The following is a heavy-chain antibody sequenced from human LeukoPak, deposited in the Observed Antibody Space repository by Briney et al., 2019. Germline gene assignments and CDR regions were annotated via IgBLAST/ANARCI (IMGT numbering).Heavy chain of an antibody. CDR1: GGSFSGYY. V-gene: IGHV4-34*01. J-gene: IGHJ6*03. CDR2: INHSVST. CDR3: ARLYSSSSRHYYYYYMDV. D-gene: IGHD6-6*01. Sequence: SETLSLTCAVYGGSFSGYYWSWIRQPPGNGLEGIGEINHSVSTNYNPSLKSRVTISVDTSKNQFSLKLSSVTAADTAAYYCARLYSSSSRHYYYYYMDVWGKGTTVTVSS.